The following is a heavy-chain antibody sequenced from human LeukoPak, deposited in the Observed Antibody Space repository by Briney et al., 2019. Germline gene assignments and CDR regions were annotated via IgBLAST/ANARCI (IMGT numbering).Heavy chain of an antibody. V-gene: IGHV1-24*01. CDR2: FDPEDGET. Sequence: ASVKVSCKVSGYTLTELSMHWVRQAPGKGLEWMGGFDPEDGETIYAQKFQGRVTMTRDKSTSTVYMKLSSLRSEDTAVYYCARGGYYYDASGLLDYWGQGTLVTVSS. CDR3: ARGGYYYDASGLLDY. J-gene: IGHJ4*02. CDR1: GYTLTELS. D-gene: IGHD3-22*01.